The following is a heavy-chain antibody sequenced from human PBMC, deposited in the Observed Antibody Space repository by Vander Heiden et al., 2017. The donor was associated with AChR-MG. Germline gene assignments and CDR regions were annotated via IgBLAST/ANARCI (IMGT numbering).Heavy chain of an antibody. Sequence: QVQLVESGGGVVQPGRSLRLSCAASGFTFSSYGMHWVRQAPGKGLELVAVIWYDGSNKYYADSVKGRFTISRDNSKNTLYLQMNSLRAEDTAVYYCARPYCSSTSCYGWFDPWGQGTLVTVSS. V-gene: IGHV3-33*01. D-gene: IGHD2-2*01. CDR2: IWYDGSNK. J-gene: IGHJ5*02. CDR1: GFTFSSYG. CDR3: ARPYCSSTSCYGWFDP.